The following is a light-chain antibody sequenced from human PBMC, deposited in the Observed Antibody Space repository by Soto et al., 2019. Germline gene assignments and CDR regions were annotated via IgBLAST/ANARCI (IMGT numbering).Light chain of an antibody. CDR1: SSDVGGYNY. J-gene: IGLJ3*02. V-gene: IGLV2-11*01. Sequence: QSALTQPASVSGSPGQSITISCTGTSSDVGGYNYVSWYQQHPGKVPKLIIYDVTRRPSGVPDRFSGSKSGNTASLTISGLQADDEADYYCCSYAGSYTLVFGGGTKLTVL. CDR2: DVT. CDR3: CSYAGSYTLV.